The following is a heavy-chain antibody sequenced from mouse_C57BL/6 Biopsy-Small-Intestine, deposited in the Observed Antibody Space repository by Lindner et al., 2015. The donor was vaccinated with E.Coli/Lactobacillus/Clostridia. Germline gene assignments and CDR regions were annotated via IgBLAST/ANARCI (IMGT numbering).Heavy chain of an antibody. CDR3: ARTGYGSSFYWYFDV. CDR2: ISYDGSN. CDR1: GYSITSGYY. Sequence: VQLQESGPGLVKPSQSLSLTCSVTGYSITSGYYWNWIRQFPGNKLEWMGYISYDGSNNYNPSLKNRISITRDTSKNQFFLKLNSVTTEDTATYYCARTGYGSSFYWYFDVWGTGTTVTVSS. D-gene: IGHD1-1*01. J-gene: IGHJ1*03. V-gene: IGHV3-6*01.